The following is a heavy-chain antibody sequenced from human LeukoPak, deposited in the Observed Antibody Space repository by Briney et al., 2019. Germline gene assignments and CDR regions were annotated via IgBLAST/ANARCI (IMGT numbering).Heavy chain of an antibody. Sequence: ASGKLSCKASRYTFTRYGVSSVRQAPGQGLEWMRGISDYNGKKNYAQKRQGRVTITTDTSTSTAYMELGSLRSDDTAVYYCARREQWLPDNWFDPWGQGTLVSVP. CDR2: ISDYNGKK. D-gene: IGHD6-19*01. CDR3: ARREQWLPDNWFDP. J-gene: IGHJ5*02. V-gene: IGHV1-18*01. CDR1: RYTFTRYG.